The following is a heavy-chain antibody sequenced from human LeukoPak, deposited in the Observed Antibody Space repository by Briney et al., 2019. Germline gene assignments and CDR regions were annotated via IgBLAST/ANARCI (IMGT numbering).Heavy chain of an antibody. V-gene: IGHV4-39*01. J-gene: IGHJ3*02. Sequence: ETLSLTCTVSGGSISSSSYYWGWIRQPPGKGLEWIGSIYYSGSTYYNPFLKSRVTISVDTSKNQFSLKLSSVTAADTAVYYCAGGAFDIWGQGTMVTVSS. CDR2: IYYSGST. CDR3: AGGAFDI. CDR1: GGSISSSSYY. D-gene: IGHD3-16*01.